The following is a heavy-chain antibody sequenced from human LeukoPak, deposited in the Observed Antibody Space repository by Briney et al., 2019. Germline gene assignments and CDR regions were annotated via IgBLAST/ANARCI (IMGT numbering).Heavy chain of an antibody. V-gene: IGHV4-59*01. CDR2: IYYSGST. Sequence: SETLSLTRTVSRGSISSYNWSWIRQPPGRGQEWIGYIYYSGSTNYKPSLKSGVTISVFTCQNHFSLKLSSVTPAHTGLYYVARDRQTGDYFYHDMDVWGKGTTVTVSS. CDR1: RGSISSYN. CDR3: ARDRQTGDYFYHDMDV. J-gene: IGHJ6*03.